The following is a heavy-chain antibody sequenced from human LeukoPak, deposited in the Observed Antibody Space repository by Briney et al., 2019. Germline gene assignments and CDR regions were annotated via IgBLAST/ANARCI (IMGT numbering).Heavy chain of an antibody. V-gene: IGHV3-73*01. CDR3: TRLEGGSGYD. CDR1: GFIFSGSA. CDR2: IRSKADSYAT. J-gene: IGHJ4*02. Sequence: GGSLRLSRAASGFIFSGSAMHWVRQASGKGLEWVGRIRSKADSYATAYAASVKGRFTISRDDSKNTAYLQMNSLKTEDTAVYYCTRLEGGSGYDWGQGTLVTVSS. D-gene: IGHD3-22*01.